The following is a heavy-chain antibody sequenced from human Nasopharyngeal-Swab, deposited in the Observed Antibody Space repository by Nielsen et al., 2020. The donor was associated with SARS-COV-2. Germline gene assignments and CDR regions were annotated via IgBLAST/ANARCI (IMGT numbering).Heavy chain of an antibody. CDR1: GFTFSDYY. V-gene: IGHV3-11*06. J-gene: IGHJ3*02. D-gene: IGHD3-22*01. CDR3: AREIYYYESSGYYPSAFDI. CDR2: ISSSSRYS. Sequence: GESLKISCAASGFTFSDYYMSWIRQAPGKGLEWVSYISSSSRYSNYADSVKGRFTISRDNAKNTLYLQMNSLSAEDTAVYNCAREIYYYESSGYYPSAFDIWGQGTMVTVSS.